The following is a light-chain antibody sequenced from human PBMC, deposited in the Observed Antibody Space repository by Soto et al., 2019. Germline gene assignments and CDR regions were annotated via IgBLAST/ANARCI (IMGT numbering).Light chain of an antibody. CDR2: DAF. J-gene: IGKJ4*01. CDR1: QDIRNY. CDR3: PQYDNLPLT. V-gene: IGKV1-33*01. Sequence: DIQMTQSPSSLSASVGDRFTITCQASQDIRNYLNWYQQKPGKAPKLLIYDAFNLETGVPSRFSGSGSGTDCTCTISSLQPEDISTDYCPQYDNLPLTFGGGTQVDIK.